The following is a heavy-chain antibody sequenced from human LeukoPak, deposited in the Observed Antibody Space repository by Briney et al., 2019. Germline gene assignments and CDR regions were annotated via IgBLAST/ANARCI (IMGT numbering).Heavy chain of an antibody. CDR1: GGSICSYY. J-gene: IGHJ4*02. V-gene: IGHV4-59*08. D-gene: IGHD6-13*01. Sequence: SETLSLTCTVSGGSICSYYWSWMRHPPRKGLECSGYNYYSGSTNYNPSLKSRVTISVGTSKNQCSLKLSSVTAADTAVYYCARQGAAAGRVDYWGQGTLVTVSS. CDR3: ARQGAAAGRVDY. CDR2: NYYSGST.